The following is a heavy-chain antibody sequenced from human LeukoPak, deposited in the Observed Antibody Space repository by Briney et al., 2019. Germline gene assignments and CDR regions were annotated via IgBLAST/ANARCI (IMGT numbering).Heavy chain of an antibody. CDR2: ISYDGSNK. Sequence: QPGGSLRLSCAASGFTFSSYGMHWVRQAPGKGLEWVAVISYDGSNKYYADSVKGRFTISRDNSKNTLYLQVNSLRAEDTAVYYCAKSEWLRPTWTTVTTGAFDYWGQGTLVTVSS. CDR1: GFTFSSYG. D-gene: IGHD4-17*01. J-gene: IGHJ4*02. V-gene: IGHV3-30*18. CDR3: AKSEWLRPTWTTVTTGAFDY.